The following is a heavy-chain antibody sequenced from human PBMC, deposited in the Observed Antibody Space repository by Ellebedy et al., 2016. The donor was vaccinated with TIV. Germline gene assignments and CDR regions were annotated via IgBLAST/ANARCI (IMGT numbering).Heavy chain of an antibody. CDR3: ARGYYYDSSGYDY. CDR2: IIPILGSA. V-gene: IGHV1-69*13. D-gene: IGHD3-22*01. Sequence: AASVKVSCKASGDTFSRYSINWVRQAPGQGLEWMGGIIPILGSANYAPRLQGRVTITVDHSTGTAYMELSSLISENTAVYYCARGYYYDSSGYDYWGQGTLVTVSS. CDR1: GDTFSRYS. J-gene: IGHJ4*02.